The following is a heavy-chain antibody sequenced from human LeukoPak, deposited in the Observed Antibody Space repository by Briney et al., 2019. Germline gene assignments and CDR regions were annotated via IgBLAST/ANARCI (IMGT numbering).Heavy chain of an antibody. J-gene: IGHJ4*02. CDR2: INHSGST. D-gene: IGHD3-22*01. Sequence: SETLSLTCAVYGGSFSGYYWSWIRQPPGKGLEWIGEINHSGSTNYNPSLKSRVTISVDTSKNQFSLKLSSVTAADTAVYYCARRVTYYYDSSGYPKFDYWGQGTLVTVSS. V-gene: IGHV4-34*01. CDR1: GGSFSGYY. CDR3: ARRVTYYYDSSGYPKFDY.